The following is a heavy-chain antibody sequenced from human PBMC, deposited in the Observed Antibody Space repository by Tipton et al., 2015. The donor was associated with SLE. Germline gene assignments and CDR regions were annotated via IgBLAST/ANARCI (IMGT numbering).Heavy chain of an antibody. CDR1: KYTFSGYR. D-gene: IGHD3-16*01. J-gene: IGHJ4*02. CDR2: INPHSGDT. Sequence: QSGPEVKKPGASVKVSCKTFKYTFSGYRIHWVRQAPGQGLEWMAWINPHSGDTNYALKFQGRVTLTRDTSISTVYMELTSLRSDDTVLFYCARGQWGGFDYWGQGTLVTVSS. CDR3: ARGQWGGFDY. V-gene: IGHV1-2*02.